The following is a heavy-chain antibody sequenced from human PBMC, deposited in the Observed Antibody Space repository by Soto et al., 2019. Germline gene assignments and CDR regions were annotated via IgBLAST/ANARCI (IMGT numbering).Heavy chain of an antibody. CDR1: GGSISNFY. J-gene: IGHJ6*03. D-gene: IGHD3-9*01. CDR2: VYYTGST. V-gene: IGHV4-59*08. Sequence: SETLSLTCTVSGGSISNFYWSWIRQPTGKGLEWIGYVYYTGSTSYNASLKRRVTFSADSSRGQFSLRLNSVTAADTAVYYCARTVLGPDLLADSFVDYYYYMDVWGQGTTVTVSS. CDR3: ARTVLGPDLLADSFVDYYYYMDV.